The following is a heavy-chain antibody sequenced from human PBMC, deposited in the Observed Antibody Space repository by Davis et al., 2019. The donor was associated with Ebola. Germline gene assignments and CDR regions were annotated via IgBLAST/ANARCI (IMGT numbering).Heavy chain of an antibody. V-gene: IGHV4-59*01. Sequence: SETLSLTCSVSGASISSYYWSWVRQPPGKGLEWIGYIYYSGSTKNSPSLKSRVTISVDTSKNQFSLKLSSVTAADTAVYYCASHYSSSSPFDYWGQGTLVTVSS. J-gene: IGHJ4*02. CDR2: IYYSGST. CDR3: ASHYSSSSPFDY. CDR1: GASISSYY. D-gene: IGHD6-6*01.